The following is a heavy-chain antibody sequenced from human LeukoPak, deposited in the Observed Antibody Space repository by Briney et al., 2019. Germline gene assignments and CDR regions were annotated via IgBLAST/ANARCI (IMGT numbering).Heavy chain of an antibody. D-gene: IGHD6-19*01. CDR1: GFSFSSYA. CDR2: DRGGGGNT. CDR3: AKGVEVATAFYFDY. Sequence: PGGSLRLSCAACGFSFSSYAMRWVRQATEEGLEWVSADRGGGGNTYCANSVKDRFTISRENSKNTQDLQMNNLRAEDKAVYYCAKGVEVATAFYFDYWGQGTLVTVSS. V-gene: IGHV3-23*01. J-gene: IGHJ4*02.